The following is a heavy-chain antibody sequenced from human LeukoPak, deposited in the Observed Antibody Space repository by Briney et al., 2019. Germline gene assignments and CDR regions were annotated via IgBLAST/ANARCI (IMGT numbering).Heavy chain of an antibody. CDR1: GFTFSSYA. V-gene: IGHV3-64*04. CDR3: AKRYCSSATCFHSFDY. D-gene: IGHD2-2*01. CDR2: ISSNGGST. J-gene: IGHJ4*02. Sequence: GGSLRLSCSASGFTFSSYAMHWVRQAPGKGLEYVSAISSNGGSTYYADSVKGRFTISRDNSRNTLSLQLDSLRAEDTAVYYCAKRYCSSATCFHSFDYWGQGILVAVSS.